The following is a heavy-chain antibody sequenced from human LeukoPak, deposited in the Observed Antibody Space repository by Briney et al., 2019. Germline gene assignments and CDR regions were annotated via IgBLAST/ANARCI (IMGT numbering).Heavy chain of an antibody. Sequence: GSLRLSCAASGFTFSSYEMNWVRQPPGKGLEWIGEIYHSGSTNYNPSLKSRVTISVDTSKNQFSLKLSSVTAADTAVYYCAGVSGYDWGLDYWGQGTLVTVSA. D-gene: IGHD5-12*01. CDR2: IYHSGST. J-gene: IGHJ4*02. CDR3: AGVSGYDWGLDY. V-gene: IGHV4-34*08. CDR1: GFTFSSYE.